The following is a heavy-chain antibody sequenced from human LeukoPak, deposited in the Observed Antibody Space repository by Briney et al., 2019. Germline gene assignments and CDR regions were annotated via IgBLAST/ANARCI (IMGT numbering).Heavy chain of an antibody. CDR1: GFTFSSYW. V-gene: IGHV3-74*01. CDR2: IKGDGSST. Sequence: GGSLRLSCAASGFTFSSYWMHRVRHTPGKGLVWVSRIKGDGSSTSYADSVKGRFTISRDNAKNTLYLQMNSLRAEDTAVYYCARDGYSFGHDFDYWGQGTLVTVSS. D-gene: IGHD5-18*01. CDR3: ARDGYSFGHDFDY. J-gene: IGHJ4*02.